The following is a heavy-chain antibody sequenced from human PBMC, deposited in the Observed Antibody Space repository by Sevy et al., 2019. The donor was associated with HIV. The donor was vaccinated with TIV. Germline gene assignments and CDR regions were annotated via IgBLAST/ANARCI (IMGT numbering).Heavy chain of an antibody. Sequence: GGSLRLSCAASGFTFSSYSMNWVRQAPGKGLEWVSSISSSSSYIYYGDSVKGRFTISRDNAKNSLYLQMNSLRAEDPAVYYWAGVRGDIVVVPAARYYYYYGMDVWGQGTTVTVSS. V-gene: IGHV3-21*01. CDR2: ISSSSSYI. CDR3: AGVRGDIVVVPAARYYYYYGMDV. J-gene: IGHJ6*02. D-gene: IGHD2-2*01. CDR1: GFTFSSYS.